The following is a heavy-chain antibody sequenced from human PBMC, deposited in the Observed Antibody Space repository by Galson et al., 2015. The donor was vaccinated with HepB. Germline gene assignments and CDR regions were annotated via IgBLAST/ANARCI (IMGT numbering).Heavy chain of an antibody. CDR2: ISYDGSNK. CDR1: GFTFSSYA. J-gene: IGHJ3*01. Sequence: SLRLSCAASGFTFSSYAMHWVRQAPGKGLEWVAAISYDGSNKYYADSVKGRFTISRDNSKNTLYLQMNSLRAEDTAVYYCARDYYDSSGYFWGQGTMVTVSS. D-gene: IGHD3-22*01. V-gene: IGHV3-30-3*01. CDR3: ARDYYDSSGYF.